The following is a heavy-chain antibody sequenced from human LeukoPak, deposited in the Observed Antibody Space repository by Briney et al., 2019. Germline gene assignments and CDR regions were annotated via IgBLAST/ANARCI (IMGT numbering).Heavy chain of an antibody. V-gene: IGHV4-34*01. J-gene: IGHJ3*02. CDR3: ARGLMRYQLPNFVRGDAFDI. CDR1: GGSFSGYY. CDR2: INHSGST. D-gene: IGHD2-2*01. Sequence: PSETLSLTCAVYGGSFSGYYWSWIRQPPGKGLEWIGEINHSGSTNYNPSLKSRVTISVDTSKNQFSLKLSSVTAADTAVYYCARGLMRYQLPNFVRGDAFDIWGQGTMVTVSS.